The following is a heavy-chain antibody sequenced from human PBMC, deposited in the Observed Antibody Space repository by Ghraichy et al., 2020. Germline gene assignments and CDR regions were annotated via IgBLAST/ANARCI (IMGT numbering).Heavy chain of an antibody. CDR2: ISAYNGNT. Sequence: ASVKVSCKASGYTFSNFAISWVRQAPGQGLEWMGWISAYNGNTNYAQKVQGRVTMTTDTSTSTAYMELRSLRSDDTAVYYCARPLSYGSFDYWGQGTLVTVA. CDR1: GYTFSNFA. CDR3: ARPLSYGSFDY. D-gene: IGHD4-17*01. J-gene: IGHJ4*02. V-gene: IGHV1-18*01.